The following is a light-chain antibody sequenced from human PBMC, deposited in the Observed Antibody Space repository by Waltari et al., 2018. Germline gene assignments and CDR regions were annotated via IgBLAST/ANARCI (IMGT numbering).Light chain of an antibody. CDR2: GAS. V-gene: IGKV3-15*01. CDR1: QSVSSN. CDR3: QQYNNWPRRT. Sequence: ELVMTQSPATLSLSPGARATLSCRASQSVSSNLAWYQQKPGQAPRLLIYGASTRATGIPARFSGSGSGTEFTLTISSMQSEDFAVYYCQQYNNWPRRTFGQGTKVEIK. J-gene: IGKJ1*01.